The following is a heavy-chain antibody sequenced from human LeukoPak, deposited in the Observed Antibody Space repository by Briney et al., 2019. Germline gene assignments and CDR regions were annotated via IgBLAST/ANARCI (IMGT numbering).Heavy chain of an antibody. CDR2: IYYSGST. CDR3: ARGASNYGSFWFDP. J-gene: IGHJ5*02. Sequence: SQTLSLTCTVSGGSIRSGGYYWSWIRQHPGKGLEWIGNIYYSGSTSYNPSLKSRVTISVDTSKNQFSLKLNSVTAADTAVYYCARGASNYGSFWFDPWGQGTLVTVSS. V-gene: IGHV4-31*03. CDR1: GGSIRSGGYY. D-gene: IGHD4-11*01.